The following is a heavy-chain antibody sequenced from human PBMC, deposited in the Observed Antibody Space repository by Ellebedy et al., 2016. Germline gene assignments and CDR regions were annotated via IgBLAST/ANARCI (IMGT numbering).Heavy chain of an antibody. D-gene: IGHD5-24*01. Sequence: GGSLRLSCKGSGYSFTRHWIGWVRQMSGKGLEWVGIIYPGDSDTRYSPPFQGQVTISADKSISTAYLQWNSLKASDSAMYYCARPVDGSTGRVDYWGQGTLVTVSS. J-gene: IGHJ4*02. CDR3: ARPVDGSTGRVDY. CDR1: GYSFTRHW. V-gene: IGHV5-51*01. CDR2: IYPGDSDT.